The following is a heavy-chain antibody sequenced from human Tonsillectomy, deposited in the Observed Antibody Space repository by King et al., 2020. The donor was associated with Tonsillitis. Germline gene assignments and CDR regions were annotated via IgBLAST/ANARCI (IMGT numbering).Heavy chain of an antibody. V-gene: IGHV1-46*01. D-gene: IGHD1-26*01. CDR1: GYTFTSYY. Sequence: QLVQSGAEVKKPGASVKVSCKASGYTFTSYYMHWVRQAPGQGLEWMGIINPSGGSTSYAQKFQGRVTMTRDMSTSTVYMELSSPRSEDTAVYYCARDFRWGSGSYCYFDYWGQGTLVTVSS. CDR2: INPSGGST. CDR3: ARDFRWGSGSYCYFDY. J-gene: IGHJ4*02.